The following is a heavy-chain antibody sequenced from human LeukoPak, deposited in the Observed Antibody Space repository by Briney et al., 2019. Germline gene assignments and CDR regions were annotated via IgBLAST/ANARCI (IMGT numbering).Heavy chain of an antibody. CDR1: GGSFSGHY. V-gene: IGHV4-34*01. D-gene: IGHD2-15*01. J-gene: IGHJ4*02. CDR3: ARTSGGSCDY. CDR2: INHSGST. Sequence: SETLSLTCAVYGGSFSGHYWSWIRQPPGKGLEWIGEINHSGSTNYNPSLKSRVTISVDTSKNQFSLKLSSVTAADTAVYYCARTSGGSCDYWGQGTLVTVSS.